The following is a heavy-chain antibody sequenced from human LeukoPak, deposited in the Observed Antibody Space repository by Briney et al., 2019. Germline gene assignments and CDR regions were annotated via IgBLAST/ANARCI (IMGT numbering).Heavy chain of an antibody. CDR2: IYSGGNT. D-gene: IGHD6-13*01. CDR1: GFTVSSNY. J-gene: IGHJ4*02. V-gene: IGHV3-53*01. CDR3: ARRISSSWGLDY. Sequence: HAGGSLRLSCAASGFTVSSNYMSWVRQAPGKGLEWVSVIYSGGNTYYADSVKGRFTISRDNSKNTLYLQMNSLRAEDTAVYYCARRISSSWGLDYWGQGTLVTVSS.